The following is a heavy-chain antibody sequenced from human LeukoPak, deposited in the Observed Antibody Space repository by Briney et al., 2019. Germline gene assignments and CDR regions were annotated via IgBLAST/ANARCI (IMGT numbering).Heavy chain of an antibody. V-gene: IGHV3-48*03. CDR2: ISSSGRTI. Sequence: GALRLSCAASGFTLSSFEMNWVRQAPGKGLEWVSYISSSGRTIYYADSVKGRFTISRDNAKNSLYLQMNSLRAEDTAVYYCAELGITMIGGVWGKGTTVTISS. D-gene: IGHD3-10*02. CDR3: AELGITMIGGV. CDR1: GFTLSSFE. J-gene: IGHJ6*04.